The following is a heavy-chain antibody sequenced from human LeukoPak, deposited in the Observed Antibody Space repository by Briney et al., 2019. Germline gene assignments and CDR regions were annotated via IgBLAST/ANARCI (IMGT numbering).Heavy chain of an antibody. V-gene: IGHV3-7*01. Sequence: QSGGSLRPSCAASGFALSSHWMTWVRQVPGRGPEWVANVNRDGSETYYLDSVKGRFTISKDNAKNSLYLQMNSLRAEDMAVYYCARERQYDMDVWGQGTTVTVSS. J-gene: IGHJ6*02. CDR1: GFALSSHW. CDR3: ARERQYDMDV. CDR2: VNRDGSET.